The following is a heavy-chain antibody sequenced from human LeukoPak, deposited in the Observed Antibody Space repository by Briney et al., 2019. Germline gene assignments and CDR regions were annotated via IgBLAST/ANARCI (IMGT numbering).Heavy chain of an antibody. D-gene: IGHD1-26*01. CDR3: ARGRGSY. CDR1: GGSFSGYY. Sequence: QPSETLSLTCAVYGGSFSGYYWSWIRQPPGKGLEWVGEINHSGSTNYNPSLKSRVTISVDTSKNQFSLKLSSVTAADTAVYYCARGRGSYWGQGTLVTVSS. J-gene: IGHJ4*02. V-gene: IGHV4-34*01. CDR2: INHSGST.